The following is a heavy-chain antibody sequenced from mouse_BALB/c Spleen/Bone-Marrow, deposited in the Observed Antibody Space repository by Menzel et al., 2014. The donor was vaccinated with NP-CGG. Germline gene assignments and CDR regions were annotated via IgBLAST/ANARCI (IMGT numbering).Heavy chain of an antibody. J-gene: IGHJ2*01. CDR3: VRSREYYFDY. Sequence: EVHRQQSGAEFVKPGASVKLSCTASGFNIKDTYMHWVKQRPEQGLEWIGRIDPANGNTKYDPKFQGKANITADTSSNTAYRQLSSLTSEDTAVYYCVRSREYYFDYWDQGTTTKIPS. CDR1: GFNIKDTY. V-gene: IGHV14-3*02. D-gene: IGHD1-1*01. CDR2: IDPANGNT.